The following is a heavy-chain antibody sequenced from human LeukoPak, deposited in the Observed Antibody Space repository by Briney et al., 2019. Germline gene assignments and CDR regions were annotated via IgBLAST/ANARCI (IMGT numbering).Heavy chain of an antibody. Sequence: GGSLRLSCAASGFTFSSYSMNWVRQAPGKGLGWVSSISSSSSYIYYADSVKGRFTISRDNAKNSLYLQMNSLRAEDTAVYYCASDLAPDYYDSSGPTGYWGQGTLVTVSP. V-gene: IGHV3-21*01. CDR2: ISSSSSYI. CDR3: ASDLAPDYYDSSGPTGY. J-gene: IGHJ4*02. D-gene: IGHD3-22*01. CDR1: GFTFSSYS.